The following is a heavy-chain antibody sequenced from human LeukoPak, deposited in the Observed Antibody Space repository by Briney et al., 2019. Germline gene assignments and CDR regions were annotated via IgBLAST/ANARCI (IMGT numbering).Heavy chain of an antibody. J-gene: IGHJ3*02. D-gene: IGHD3-16*02. CDR3: ARAISDYVWGSYLSGAFDI. Sequence: SETLSLTCTVSGGSISSSSYYWGWIRQPPGKGLEWIGSIYYSGSTYYNPSLKSRVTISVDTSKDQFSLKLSSVTAADTAVYYCARAISDYVWGSYLSGAFDIWGQGTMVTASS. CDR2: IYYSGST. CDR1: GGSISSSSYY. V-gene: IGHV4-39*07.